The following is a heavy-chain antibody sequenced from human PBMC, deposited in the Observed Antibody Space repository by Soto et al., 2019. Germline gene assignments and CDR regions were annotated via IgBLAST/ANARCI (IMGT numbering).Heavy chain of an antibody. CDR3: AKTLRYCSGGSCYSPYYYYGMDV. V-gene: IGHV3-30*18. CDR1: GFTFSSYG. CDR2: ISYDGSNK. D-gene: IGHD2-15*01. J-gene: IGHJ6*02. Sequence: PGGSLRLSCAASGFTFSSYGMHWVRQAPDKGLEWVAVISYDGSNKYYADSVKGRFTISRDNSKNTLYLQMNSLRAEDTAVYYCAKTLRYCSGGSCYSPYYYYGMDVWGQGTTVTVSS.